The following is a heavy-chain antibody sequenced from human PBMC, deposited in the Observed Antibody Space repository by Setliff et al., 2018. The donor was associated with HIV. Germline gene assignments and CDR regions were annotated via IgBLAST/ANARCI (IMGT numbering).Heavy chain of an antibody. J-gene: IGHJ4*02. CDR1: GGSISSYY. D-gene: IGHD1-26*01. V-gene: IGHV4-59*12. CDR2: VFYTGFA. Sequence: PSETLSLTCTVSGGSISSYYWSWIRQPPGKGLEWMGYVFYTGFAAYNPSLKSRLTISVDTSKSQFSLRLTSVTAADTAVYFCARTRAPYFFDFWGQGAQVTVSS. CDR3: ARTRAPYFFDF.